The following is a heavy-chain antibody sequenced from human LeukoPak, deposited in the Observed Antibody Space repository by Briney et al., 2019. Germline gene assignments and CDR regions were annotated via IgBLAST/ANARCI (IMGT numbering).Heavy chain of an antibody. CDR3: ARGTPSSSGWLYYGMDV. J-gene: IGHJ6*02. D-gene: IGHD6-19*01. V-gene: IGHV3-30-3*01. CDR2: ISYDGSNK. CDR1: GFTFSSYA. Sequence: SGGSLRLSCAASGFTFSSYAMSWVRQAPGKGLEWVAVISYDGSNKYYADSVKGRFTISRDNSKNTLYLQMNSLRAEDTAVYYCARGTPSSSGWLYYGMDVWGQGTTVTVSS.